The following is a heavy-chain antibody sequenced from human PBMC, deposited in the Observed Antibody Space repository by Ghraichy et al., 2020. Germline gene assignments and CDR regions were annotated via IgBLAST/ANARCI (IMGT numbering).Heavy chain of an antibody. D-gene: IGHD3-22*01. J-gene: IGHJ3*02. V-gene: IGHV3-64D*06. Sequence: GALRLSCSASGFTFSSYAMHWVRQAPGKGLEYVSAISSNGGSTYYADSVKGRFTISRDNSKNTLYLQMSSLRAEDTAVYYCVKDLAITMIASGAFDIWGQGTMVTVSS. CDR2: ISSNGGST. CDR1: GFTFSSYA. CDR3: VKDLAITMIASGAFDI.